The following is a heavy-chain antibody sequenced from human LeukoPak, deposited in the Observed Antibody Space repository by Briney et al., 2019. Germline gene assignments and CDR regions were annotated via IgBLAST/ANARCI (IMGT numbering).Heavy chain of an antibody. CDR3: ARSHWGPYGSRIANWFDA. Sequence: PSETLSLTCTVSGGSMSSNTYYWGWLRQLPGKGLEWIGTIYYSGSTYYNPSLKSRVTISADTSKNQFSLKLSSVTAADTAVYYCARSHWGPYGSRIANWFDAWGQGTLVTVSS. CDR2: IYYSGST. J-gene: IGHJ5*02. CDR1: GGSMSSNTYY. V-gene: IGHV4-39*07. D-gene: IGHD6-13*01.